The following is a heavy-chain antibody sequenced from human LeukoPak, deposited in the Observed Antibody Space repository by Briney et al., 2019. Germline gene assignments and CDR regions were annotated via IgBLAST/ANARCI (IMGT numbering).Heavy chain of an antibody. CDR1: GFTFSDYS. J-gene: IGHJ6*02. CDR2: ISDSSRYTI. CDR3: ARRVLKSDNYYGMDV. Sequence: GGSLRLSCAASGFTFSDYSMNWVRQAPGKGLEWVSYISDSSRYTIYYADSVKGRFTISRDNAKNTLYLQMNSLRAEDTAVYYCARRVLKSDNYYGMDVWGQGTTVTVSS. V-gene: IGHV3-48*04. D-gene: IGHD4/OR15-4a*01.